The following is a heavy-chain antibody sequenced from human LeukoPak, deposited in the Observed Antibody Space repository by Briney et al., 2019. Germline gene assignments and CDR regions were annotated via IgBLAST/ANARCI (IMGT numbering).Heavy chain of an antibody. CDR1: GFTFSTYS. V-gene: IGHV3-48*02. CDR2: ISSSSSTI. CDR3: AKDSDYYHSSGYYYAYFQH. J-gene: IGHJ1*01. D-gene: IGHD3-22*01. Sequence: GGSLRLSCAVSGFTFSTYSMNWVRQAPGKGLEWVSYISSSSSTIYYADSVKGRFTISRDNAKISLYLQMNSLRDEDTAVYYCAKDSDYYHSSGYYYAYFQHWGQGTLVTVSS.